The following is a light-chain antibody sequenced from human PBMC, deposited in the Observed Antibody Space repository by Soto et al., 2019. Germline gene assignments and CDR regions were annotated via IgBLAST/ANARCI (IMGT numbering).Light chain of an antibody. CDR2: DAS. Sequence: EIALTQSPATLSLSPGESATLSCRASQSVRRYLAWYQQKPGQAPRLLIYDASNRATGSPARFSGSGSGTDFTLTISSLEPEDVAVYYCQQRSNWPPVTFGQGTRLEIK. J-gene: IGKJ5*01. CDR1: QSVRRY. V-gene: IGKV3-11*01. CDR3: QQRSNWPPVT.